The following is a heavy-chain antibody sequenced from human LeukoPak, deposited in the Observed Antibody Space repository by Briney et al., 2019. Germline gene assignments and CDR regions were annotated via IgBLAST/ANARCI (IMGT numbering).Heavy chain of an antibody. D-gene: IGHD5-12*01. J-gene: IGHJ2*01. CDR1: GGSFSGYY. V-gene: IGHV4-34*01. Sequence: SETLSLTCAVSGGSFSGYYWSWIRQPPGKGLEWIGEINHSGSTNYNPSLKSRVTISVDTSKNQFSLKLSSVTAADTAVYYCAASINTGYANRDWYFDLWGRGTLVTVSS. CDR3: AASINTGYANRDWYFDL. CDR2: INHSGST.